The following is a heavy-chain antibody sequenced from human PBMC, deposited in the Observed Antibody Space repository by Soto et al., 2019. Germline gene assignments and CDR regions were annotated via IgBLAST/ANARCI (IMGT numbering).Heavy chain of an antibody. D-gene: IGHD2-15*01. V-gene: IGHV4-30-2*01. CDR2: IYHTKNT. J-gene: IGHJ6*02. CDR1: GVSISDGGYT. CDR3: DSTPGYCSGGSCYYGMDV. Sequence: QLQLQESGSGLVKPSQTLSLTCTVSGVSISDGGYTWSWIRQPPGKGLEWIGYIYHTKNTYYSPSLKSRVTMSVDRSRNQFSLRLSSVTAADAALYYCDSTPGYCSGGSCYYGMDVWGQGTTVTVSS.